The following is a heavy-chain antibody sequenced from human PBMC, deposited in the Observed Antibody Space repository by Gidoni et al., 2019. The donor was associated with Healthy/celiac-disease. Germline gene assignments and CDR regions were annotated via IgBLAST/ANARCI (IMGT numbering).Heavy chain of an antibody. V-gene: IGHV1-69*01. J-gene: IGHJ6*02. D-gene: IGHD6-13*01. CDR1: GGTFSSYA. CDR3: AREVFAAAGTDSLPYYYYYGMDV. Sequence: QVQLVQSGAEVKKPGSSVKVSCKASGGTFSSYAISWVRQAPGQGLEWMGGIIPIFGTANYAQKFQGRVTITADESTSTAYMELSSLRSEDTAVYYCAREVFAAAGTDSLPYYYYYGMDVWGQGTTVTVSS. CDR2: IIPIFGTA.